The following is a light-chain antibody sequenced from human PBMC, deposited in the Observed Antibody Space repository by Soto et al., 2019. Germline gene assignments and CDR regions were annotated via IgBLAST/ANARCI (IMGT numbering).Light chain of an antibody. J-gene: IGLJ3*02. CDR2: EVS. CDR3: SSYTTSNPRV. Sequence: QSALTQPASVSGSPGQSITISCTGTSSDIGAYNYVSWLQHHPGKAPKFIIYEVSNRPSGVSNRFSGSKSGNTASLTISGLQAEDEGDYYCSSYTTSNPRVFGGGTKLTVL. CDR1: SSDIGAYNY. V-gene: IGLV2-14*01.